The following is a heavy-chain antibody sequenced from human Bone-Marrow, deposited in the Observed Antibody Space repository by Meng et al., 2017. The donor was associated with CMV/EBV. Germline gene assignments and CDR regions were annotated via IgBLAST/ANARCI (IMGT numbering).Heavy chain of an antibody. J-gene: IGHJ6*02. D-gene: IGHD2-2*01. CDR3: ARGGVVVPAAIRSDYYYYYGMVV. CDR2: INHSGST. V-gene: IGHV4-34*01. Sequence: SETLSLTCAVYGGSFSGYYWSWIRQPPGKGLEWIGEINHSGSTNYNPSLKSRVTISVDTSKNQFSLKLSSVTAADTAVYYCARGGVVVPAAIRSDYYYYYGMVVWGQGTTVTVSS. CDR1: GGSFSGYY.